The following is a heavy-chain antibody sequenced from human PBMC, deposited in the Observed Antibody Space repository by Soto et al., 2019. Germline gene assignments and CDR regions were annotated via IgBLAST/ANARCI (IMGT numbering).Heavy chain of an antibody. CDR1: GGSISSYY. Sequence: SETLSLTCTVSGGSISSYYWSWIRQPPGKGLEWIGYIYYSGSTNYNPSLKRRVTISVDTSKNQFSLKLSSVTAADTAVYYCARDLAHYGDYYFDYWGQGTLVTVSS. CDR2: IYYSGST. J-gene: IGHJ4*02. D-gene: IGHD4-17*01. CDR3: ARDLAHYGDYYFDY. V-gene: IGHV4-59*01.